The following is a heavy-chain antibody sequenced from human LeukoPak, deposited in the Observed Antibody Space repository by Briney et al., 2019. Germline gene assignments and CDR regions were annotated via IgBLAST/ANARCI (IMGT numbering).Heavy chain of an antibody. D-gene: IGHD6-13*01. V-gene: IGHV1-69*13. J-gene: IGHJ6*02. CDR2: IIPIFGTA. Sequence: SVKVSCEASGGTFSSYAISWVRQAPGQGLEWMGGIIPIFGTANYAQKFQGRVTITADESTSTAYMELSSLRSEDTAVYYCARGVDRAEKGQLYDYYYYGMDVWGQGTTVTVSS. CDR1: GGTFSSYA. CDR3: ARGVDRAEKGQLYDYYYYGMDV.